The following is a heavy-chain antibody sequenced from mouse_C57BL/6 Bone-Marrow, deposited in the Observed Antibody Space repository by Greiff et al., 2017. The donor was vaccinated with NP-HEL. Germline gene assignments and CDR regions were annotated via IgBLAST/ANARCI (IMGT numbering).Heavy chain of an antibody. CDR2: ISSGGSYT. Sequence: EVKLVESGGDLVKPGGSLKLSCAASGFTFSSYGMSWVRQTPDKRLEWVATISSGGSYTYYPDSVKGRFTISRDNAKNTLYLQMSSLQSEDTAMYYFARSRIYWYFDVWGTGTTVTVSS. V-gene: IGHV5-6*01. J-gene: IGHJ1*03. D-gene: IGHD1-1*01. CDR3: ARSRIYWYFDV. CDR1: GFTFSSYG.